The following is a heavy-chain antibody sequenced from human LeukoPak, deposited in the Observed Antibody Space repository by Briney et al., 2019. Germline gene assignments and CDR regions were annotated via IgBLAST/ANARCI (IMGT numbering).Heavy chain of an antibody. CDR3: ARGRQYYYDSSGYYFDY. CDR1: GGTFSSYA. V-gene: IGHV1-69*04. CDR2: IIPILGIA. Sequence: SVKVPCKASGGTFSSYAISWVRQAPGQGLEWMGRIIPILGIANYAQKFQGRVTITADKSTSTAYMELSSLRSEDTAVYYCARGRQYYYDSSGYYFDYWGQGTLVTVSS. J-gene: IGHJ4*02. D-gene: IGHD3-22*01.